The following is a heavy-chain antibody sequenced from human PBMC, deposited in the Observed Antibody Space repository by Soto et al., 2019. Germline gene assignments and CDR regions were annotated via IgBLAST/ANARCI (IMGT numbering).Heavy chain of an antibody. CDR2: IYYSGST. D-gene: IGHD3-10*01. CDR1: GGSISSYY. CDR3: ARVWGGAFDI. Sequence: QVQLQESCRGLVKPSETLSLTCTVSGGSISSYYWSWIRQPPGKGLEWIGYIYYSGSTNYNPSLKSRVTISVDTSKNQFSLKLSSVTAADTAVYYCARVWGGAFDIWGQGTMVTVSS. V-gene: IGHV4-59*01. J-gene: IGHJ3*02.